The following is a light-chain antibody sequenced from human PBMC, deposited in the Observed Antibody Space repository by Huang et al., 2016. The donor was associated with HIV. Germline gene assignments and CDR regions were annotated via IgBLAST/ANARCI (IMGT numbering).Light chain of an antibody. CDR3: QQYDNLPRT. Sequence: DIQMTQSPSSLSASVGDRVTITCQASQDISNYLNWYQQKPGKAPKLLIYDASNLETGVPSRVSGSGSGTDFTFTISSLQPEDIATYYCQQYDNLPRTFGQGTKVEIK. CDR2: DAS. CDR1: QDISNY. J-gene: IGKJ1*01. V-gene: IGKV1-33*01.